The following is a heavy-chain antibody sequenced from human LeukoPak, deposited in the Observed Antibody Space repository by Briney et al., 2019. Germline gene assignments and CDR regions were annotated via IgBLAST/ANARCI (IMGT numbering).Heavy chain of an antibody. CDR3: ARDSQDFDY. D-gene: IGHD2-15*01. V-gene: IGHV3-21*01. J-gene: IGHJ4*02. CDR1: GFTSFDFP. Sequence: PGGSLRLSCEASGFTSFDFPMNWVRKAPGKGLEWVSSISSSSSYIYYADSVKGRFTISKDNAKNSLYLQMDSLRAEDTAVYYCARDSQDFDYWGQGTLVTVSS. CDR2: ISSSSSYI.